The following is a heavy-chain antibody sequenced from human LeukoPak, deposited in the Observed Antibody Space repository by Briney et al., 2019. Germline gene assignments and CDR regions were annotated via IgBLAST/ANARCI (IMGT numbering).Heavy chain of an antibody. V-gene: IGHV4-59*01. CDR2: IYYSGST. Sequence: SETLSLTCTVSGGSISSYYWSWIRQPPGKGLEWIGYIYYSGSTNYNPSLKSQVTISVDTSKNQFSLKLSSVTAADTAVYYCARAPAGVAAAGIFFDYWGQGTLVTVSS. CDR1: GGSISSYY. J-gene: IGHJ4*02. CDR3: ARAPAGVAAAGIFFDY. D-gene: IGHD6-13*01.